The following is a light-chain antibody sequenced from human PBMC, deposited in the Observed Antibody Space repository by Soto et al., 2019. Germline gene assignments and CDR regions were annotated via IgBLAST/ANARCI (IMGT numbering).Light chain of an antibody. CDR3: QQYHRFS. CDR1: QTISQW. CDR2: HAS. V-gene: IGKV1-5*01. Sequence: IPVTKSPSTLSASVGTRDIITCRAGQTISQWLAWYQQKPGGAPKLLIYHASTLESGVPSRFSGSGSGTEFTLTIISLQPDEFATYYCQQYHRFSLGQGTKVDI. J-gene: IGKJ1*01.